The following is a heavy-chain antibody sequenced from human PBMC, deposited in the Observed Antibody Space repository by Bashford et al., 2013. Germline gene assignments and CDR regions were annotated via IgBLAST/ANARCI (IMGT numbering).Heavy chain of an antibody. D-gene: IGHD1-1*01. CDR2: IRPMTGDT. Sequence: WVRQAPGHGLEWLGWIRPMTGDTNLAQKFQGRVTMTMDTSTDSAYLELTGLTTDDTALYYCGRGVQSFDAWGQGAMVTVSS. J-gene: IGHJ5*02. V-gene: IGHV1-2*02. CDR3: GRGVQSFDA.